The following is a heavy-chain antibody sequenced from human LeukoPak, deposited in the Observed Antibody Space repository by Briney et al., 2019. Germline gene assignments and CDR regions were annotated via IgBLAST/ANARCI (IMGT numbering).Heavy chain of an antibody. CDR1: GFTVSSNY. CDR3: AKGGSGSYFPHFDY. CDR2: IRYDGSNK. V-gene: IGHV3-30*02. J-gene: IGHJ4*02. D-gene: IGHD1-26*01. Sequence: PGGSLRLSCAASGFTVSSNYMSWVRQAPGKGLEWVAFIRYDGSNKYYADSVKGRFTISRDNSKNTLYLQMNSLRAEDTAVYYCAKGGSGSYFPHFDYWGQGTLVTVSS.